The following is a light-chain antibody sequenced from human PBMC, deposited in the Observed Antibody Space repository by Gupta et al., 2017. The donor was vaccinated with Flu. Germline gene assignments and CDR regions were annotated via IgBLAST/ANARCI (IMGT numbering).Light chain of an antibody. Sequence: SYDLTQPLSVSVALGQTARIPCGGDSIGTKNVHWYQHKPGQAPVLVIYRDFNRPSGIPERFSGSNSGNTATLTSNRVQAGDEADYYCQVWDVFGGGTRLTVL. CDR1: SIGTKN. J-gene: IGLJ2*01. V-gene: IGLV3-9*01. CDR3: QVWDV. CDR2: RDF.